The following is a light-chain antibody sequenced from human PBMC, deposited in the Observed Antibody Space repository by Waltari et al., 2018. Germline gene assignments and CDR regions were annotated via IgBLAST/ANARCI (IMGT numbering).Light chain of an antibody. CDR1: QSLLHSNGYNY. CDR3: MQALQTPRT. J-gene: IGKJ1*01. Sequence: DIVMTQSPLSLLVTPGEPASISCRSSQSLLHSNGYNYLDWYLQKPGQSPQLLIYLGSNRASGVPYRFSGSGSGTDFTLKISRVEAEDVGVYYCMQALQTPRTCGQGTKVEIK. V-gene: IGKV2-28*01. CDR2: LGS.